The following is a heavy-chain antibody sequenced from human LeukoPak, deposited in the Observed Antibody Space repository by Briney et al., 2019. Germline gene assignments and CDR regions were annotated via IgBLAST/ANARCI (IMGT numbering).Heavy chain of an antibody. V-gene: IGHV3-21*01. CDR2: ISSSSSYI. Sequence: GGSLRLSCAASGFIFSSYNMNWVRQAPGKGLEWVSSISSSSSYIYYADSVKGRFTISRDNAKNSLYLQMNSLRAEDTAVYYCVRDDDRPDNGLDYWGQGTLVTVSS. D-gene: IGHD3-22*01. J-gene: IGHJ4*02. CDR3: VRDDDRPDNGLDY. CDR1: GFIFSSYN.